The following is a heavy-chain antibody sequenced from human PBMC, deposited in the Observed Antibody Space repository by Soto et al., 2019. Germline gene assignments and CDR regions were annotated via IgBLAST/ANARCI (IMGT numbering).Heavy chain of an antibody. V-gene: IGHV4-59*03. CDR3: AAGTLGAVWTRLDD. Sequence: SETLSLTCDVSGGSFSENYWTWIRQYPGKGLEWIGYIYYSGSTNYNPSLKSRVTISVDASRSQFSLKLTSVTAADTALYYCAAGTLGAVWTRLDDWGDVTFFTV. CDR1: GGSFSENY. J-gene: IGHJ4*01. CDR2: IYYSGST. D-gene: IGHD3-16*01.